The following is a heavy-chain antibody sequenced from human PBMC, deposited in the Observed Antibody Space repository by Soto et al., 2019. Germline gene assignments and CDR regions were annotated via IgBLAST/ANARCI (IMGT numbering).Heavy chain of an antibody. CDR1: GASLNSSSYF. CDR2: MYYTGTT. J-gene: IGHJ4*02. D-gene: IGHD1-1*01. V-gene: IGHV4-39*01. CDR3: GRVLERDPRVIGLDK. Sequence: PSETLSLTCSVSGASLNSSSYFWGWIRQPPGKALEFIGSMYYTGTTHYNPSLKSRVTISADRSNNQCSLRVNSVTAADTAVYHCGRVLERDPRVIGLDKWGQGILETVSS.